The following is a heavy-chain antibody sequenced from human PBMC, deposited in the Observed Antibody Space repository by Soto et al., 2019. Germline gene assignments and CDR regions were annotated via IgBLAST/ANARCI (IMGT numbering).Heavy chain of an antibody. V-gene: IGHV4-30-4*01. D-gene: IGHD1-26*01. CDR1: GGSISSGDYF. J-gene: IGHJ6*02. CDR3: ARRGAGVYYYYGMDV. Sequence: PSETLSLTCTVSGGSISSGDYFWTWIRQPPGKGLEWIGYIHYSGSTNYNPSLKGRVTISLVASKNQFSLKLTYVTAADTAVYYCARRGAGVYYYYGMDVWGQGTTVTVSS. CDR2: IHYSGST.